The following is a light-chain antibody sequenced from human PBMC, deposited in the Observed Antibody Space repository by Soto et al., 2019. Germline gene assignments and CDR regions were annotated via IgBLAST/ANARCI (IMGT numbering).Light chain of an antibody. CDR2: DVS. J-gene: IGLJ1*01. V-gene: IGLV2-14*01. CDR1: SSDVGGYSY. CDR3: ASYTTSSTYV. Sequence: QSELTQPASVSGSPGQSIAISCTGTSSDVGGYSYVSWYQQQPGKAPKLVISDVSNRPSGVSDRFSGSKSGNTASLTISGLQTEDVADYYCASYTTSSTYVFGTSNKVTVL.